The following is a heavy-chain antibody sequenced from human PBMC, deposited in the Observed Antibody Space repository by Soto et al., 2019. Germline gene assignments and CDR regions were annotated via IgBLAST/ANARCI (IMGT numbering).Heavy chain of an antibody. CDR2: IWYDGSNK. CDR3: GRGGSRSCYWERAEYFQR. Sequence: QVQLVESGGGVVQPGRSLRLSCAASGFTFSSYGMHWVRQAPGKGLEWVAVIWYDGSNKYYADSVKGRFTISRDKSKNALDLLMNSMRAEDTAVDYCGRGGSRSCYWERAEYFQRWGQGTLGTVSS. V-gene: IGHV3-33*01. CDR1: GFTFSSYG. D-gene: IGHD6-13*01. J-gene: IGHJ1*01.